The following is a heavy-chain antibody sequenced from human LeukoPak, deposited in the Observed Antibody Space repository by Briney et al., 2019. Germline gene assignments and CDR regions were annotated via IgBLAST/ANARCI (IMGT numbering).Heavy chain of an antibody. Sequence: GGSLRLSCAASGFTFSSYWMSWVRQAPGKGLEWVANINQDGSEKYYVDSVKGRFSISRDNTKNALYLQMNSLRAEDTAVYYCATHYGARYWYFDLWGRGTLVTVSS. V-gene: IGHV3-7*01. CDR1: GFTFSSYW. CDR2: INQDGSEK. D-gene: IGHD4-17*01. J-gene: IGHJ2*01. CDR3: ATHYGARYWYFDL.